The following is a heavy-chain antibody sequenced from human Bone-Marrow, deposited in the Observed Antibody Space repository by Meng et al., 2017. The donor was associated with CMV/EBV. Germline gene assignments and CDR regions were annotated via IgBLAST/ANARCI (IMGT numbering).Heavy chain of an antibody. J-gene: IGHJ6*02. CDR1: GFTVSSNY. Sequence: GESLKISCAASGFTVSSNYMSWVRQAPGKGLEWVSVIYSGGSSTYYADSVKGRFTISRDNSKNTLYLQMNSLRAEDTAVYYCAKDPYSSSWYGMDGWGQGTTVTVSS. V-gene: IGHV3-23*03. CDR2: IYSGGSST. CDR3: AKDPYSSSWYGMDG. D-gene: IGHD6-13*01.